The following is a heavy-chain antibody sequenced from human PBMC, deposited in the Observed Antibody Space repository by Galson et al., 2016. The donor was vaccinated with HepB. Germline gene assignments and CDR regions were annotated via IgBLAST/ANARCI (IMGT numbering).Heavy chain of an antibody. CDR3: ARDVGGIMFDY. Sequence: TLRLSCAASGFTFSDYGMAWVRQAPGRGLEWVATMAGVGGNTHYPDSVKGRFTISRDNSKNTLSPQRNCLRAEDTALYYCARDVGGIMFDYWGQGTLVTVSS. CDR1: GFTFSDYG. J-gene: IGHJ4*02. V-gene: IGHV3-23*01. D-gene: IGHD3-16*02. CDR2: MAGVGGNT.